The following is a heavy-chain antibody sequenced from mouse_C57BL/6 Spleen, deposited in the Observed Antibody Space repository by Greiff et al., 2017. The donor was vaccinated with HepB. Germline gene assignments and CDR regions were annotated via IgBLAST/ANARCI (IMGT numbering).Heavy chain of an antibody. D-gene: IGHD2-14*01. CDR2: ISSGSSTI. CDR3: ARGGTTEFAY. V-gene: IGHV5-17*01. CDR1: GFTFSDYG. Sequence: EVQVVESGGGLVKPGGSLKLSCAASGFTFSDYGMHWVRQAPEKGLEWVAYISSGSSTIYYADKVKGRFTNSRDNAKNTLFLQMTSLRSEDTAMYYCARGGTTEFAYWGQGTLVTVSA. J-gene: IGHJ3*01.